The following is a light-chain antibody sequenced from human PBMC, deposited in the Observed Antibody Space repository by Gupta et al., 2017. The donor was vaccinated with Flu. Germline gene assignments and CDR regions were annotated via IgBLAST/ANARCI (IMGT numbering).Light chain of an antibody. CDR3: QQYGISLYT. CDR1: QSVNNNL. J-gene: IGKJ2*01. CDR2: GAS. Sequence: GTLSLSPGERATLSCRASQSVNNNLLTWYQQKPGQAPRLLIYGASSRATGIPDRFSGSGSGTDFTLTIRRLEPEDFAVYYCQQYGISLYTFGQGTKLEIK. V-gene: IGKV3-20*01.